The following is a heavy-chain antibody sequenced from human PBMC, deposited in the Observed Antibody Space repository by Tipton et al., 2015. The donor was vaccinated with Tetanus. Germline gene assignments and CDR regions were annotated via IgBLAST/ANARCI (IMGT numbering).Heavy chain of an antibody. CDR3: ARGPVGQLGSVSVGFDY. V-gene: IGHV4-34*01. D-gene: IGHD6-6*01. Sequence: TLSLTCAVYGGSFSGYYWSWIRQPPGKGLEWIGEINHSGSTNYNPSLKSRVTISVDTSKNQFSLKLSSVTAADTAVYYCARGPVGQLGSVSVGFDYWGRGTLVTVSS. J-gene: IGHJ4*02. CDR2: INHSGST. CDR1: GGSFSGYY.